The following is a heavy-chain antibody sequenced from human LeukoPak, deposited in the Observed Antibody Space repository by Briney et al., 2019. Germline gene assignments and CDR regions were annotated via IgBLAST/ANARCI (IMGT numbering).Heavy chain of an antibody. J-gene: IGHJ6*02. CDR3: ARDLPYSSGWYGYYYYYYGMDV. V-gene: IGHV4-4*07. Sequence: SETLSLTCTVSGASIGSFYWVWIRQPAGKGLEWIGRLYNGGDTNYSPSLRSRVTMPVDTSKNQFSLKLKSVTAADTAVYYCARDLPYSSGWYGYYYYYYGMDVWGQGTTVTVSS. D-gene: IGHD6-19*01. CDR2: LYNGGDT. CDR1: GASIGSFY.